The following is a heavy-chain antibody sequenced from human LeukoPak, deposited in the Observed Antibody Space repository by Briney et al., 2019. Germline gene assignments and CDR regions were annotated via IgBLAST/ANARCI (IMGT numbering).Heavy chain of an antibody. J-gene: IGHJ3*02. Sequence: SETLSLTCAVSGGSISDTDHWNWVRQPPGTGLEWIGEMYHDGYTNYNPSLKSRVTMSVDKSKNHFSLKLTSVTAADTAVYYCARSRGAVAGWSFDIWGQGTVVTVSS. D-gene: IGHD6-19*01. CDR2: MYHDGYT. CDR1: GGSISDTDH. V-gene: IGHV4-4*02. CDR3: ARSRGAVAGWSFDI.